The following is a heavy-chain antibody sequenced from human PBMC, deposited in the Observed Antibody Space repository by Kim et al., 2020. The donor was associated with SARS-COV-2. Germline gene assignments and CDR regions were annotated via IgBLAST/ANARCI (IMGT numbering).Heavy chain of an antibody. CDR3: ARKMITFGGVIVNDAFDI. Sequence: KSRVTISVDTSKNQFSLKLSSLTAADTAVYYCARKMITFGGVIVNDAFDIWGQGTMVTVSS. J-gene: IGHJ3*02. D-gene: IGHD3-16*02. V-gene: IGHV4-31*02.